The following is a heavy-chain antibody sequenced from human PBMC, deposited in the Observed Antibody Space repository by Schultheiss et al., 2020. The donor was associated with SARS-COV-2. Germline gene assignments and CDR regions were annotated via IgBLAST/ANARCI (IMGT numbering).Heavy chain of an antibody. J-gene: IGHJ5*01. CDR3: ARAFANRITIFGVVRFVGWFDP. CDR2: IYYSGST. CDR1: GGSISSGDYY. D-gene: IGHD3-3*01. Sequence: LRLSCTVSGGSISSGDYYWSWIRQPPGKGLEWIGYIYYSGSTYYNPSLKSRVTISVDTSKNQFSLKLSSVTAADTAVYYCARAFANRITIFGVVRFVGWFDPWGQGTTVTVSS. V-gene: IGHV4-30-4*01.